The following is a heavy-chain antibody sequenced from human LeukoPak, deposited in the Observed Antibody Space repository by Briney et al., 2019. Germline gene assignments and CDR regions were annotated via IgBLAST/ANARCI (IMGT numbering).Heavy chain of an antibody. J-gene: IGHJ6*03. CDR2: ISAGGGST. V-gene: IGHV3-23*01. CDR3: AKDSSGWAHIYMDV. Sequence: GGSLRLSCAASEFTFSSQAMTWVRQAPGKGLEWVSSISAGGGSTLYADSAKGRFTMSRENSKKTVYLQMNSLRAEDTAVYYCAKDSSGWAHIYMDVWGKGTTVTVSS. CDR1: EFTFSSQA. D-gene: IGHD6-19*01.